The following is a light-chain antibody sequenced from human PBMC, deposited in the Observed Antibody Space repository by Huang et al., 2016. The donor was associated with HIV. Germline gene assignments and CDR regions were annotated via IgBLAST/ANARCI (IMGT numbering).Light chain of an antibody. Sequence: EIVMTQSPATLSVSPGERATLSCRASQNVRNNLAGYQQKPGQAPSLLIYGASTRATGIPARFSGSGSGTEFTLTISRLQSEDFAVYYCQQYNDWPRTFGQGTKLEIK. CDR3: QQYNDWPRT. V-gene: IGKV3-15*01. J-gene: IGKJ2*01. CDR1: QNVRNN. CDR2: GAS.